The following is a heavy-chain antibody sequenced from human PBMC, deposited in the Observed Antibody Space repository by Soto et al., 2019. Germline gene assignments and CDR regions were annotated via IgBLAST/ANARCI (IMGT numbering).Heavy chain of an antibody. V-gene: IGHV3-30*18. Sequence: QVPLVESGGGVVQPGRSLRLSCTASGFYFSSFGMHWVRQAPGKGLEWVTVISYDGSHQNYADSVKGRFTVSRDSSTNTLYLQMNSLRPDDTAVYYCAKVRVRGFGAFSDMDVWGQGTTVTVSS. J-gene: IGHJ6*02. CDR3: AKVRVRGFGAFSDMDV. D-gene: IGHD3-10*01. CDR2: ISYDGSHQ. CDR1: GFYFSSFG.